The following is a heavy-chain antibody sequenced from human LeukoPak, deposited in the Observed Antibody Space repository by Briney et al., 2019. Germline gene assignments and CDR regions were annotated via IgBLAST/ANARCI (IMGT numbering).Heavy chain of an antibody. CDR2: INHSGST. J-gene: IGHJ4*02. Sequence: SETLSLTCAVYGRSFSGYYWSWIRQPPGKGLEWIGEINHSGSTNYNPSLKSRVTISVDTSKNQFSLKLSSVTAADTAVYYCARGPITMIVDWGQGTLVTVSS. CDR3: ARGPITMIVD. D-gene: IGHD3-22*01. CDR1: GRSFSGYY. V-gene: IGHV4-34*01.